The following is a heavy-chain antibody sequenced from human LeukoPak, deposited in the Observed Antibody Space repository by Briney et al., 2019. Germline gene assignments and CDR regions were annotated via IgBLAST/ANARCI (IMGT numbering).Heavy chain of an antibody. V-gene: IGHV4-39*01. J-gene: IGHJ4*02. D-gene: IGHD3-22*01. CDR3: ARHADGSAFLVPFDY. CDR2: VYYSGST. CDR1: GGSISSSSFY. Sequence: SETLSLTCTVSGGSISSSSFYWDWIRQPPGKGLEWIGSVYYSGSTYYNPSLKSRLTISVDTSKDQSSLKLSSVTAADTAVYYCARHADGSAFLVPFDYWGQGSLVTVSS.